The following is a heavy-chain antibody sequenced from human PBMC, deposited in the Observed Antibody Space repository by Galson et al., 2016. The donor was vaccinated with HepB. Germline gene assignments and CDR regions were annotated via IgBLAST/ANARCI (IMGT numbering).Heavy chain of an antibody. V-gene: IGHV4-59*02. CDR2: VFHTGST. CDR1: GVSVTSHY. Sequence: SETLSLTCSVSGVSVTSHYWSWIRLAPGKGLEWIANVFHTGSTTYNPSLNNRVTISLDASMSRFSLELVSVSAADTAVYYCARGGGSPYHDHEFDNWGQGTLVTVSS. J-gene: IGHJ5*02. CDR3: ARGGGSPYHDHEFDN. D-gene: IGHD1-14*01.